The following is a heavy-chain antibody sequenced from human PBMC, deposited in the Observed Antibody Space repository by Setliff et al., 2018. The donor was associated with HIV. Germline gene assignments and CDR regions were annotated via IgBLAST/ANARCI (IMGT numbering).Heavy chain of an antibody. Sequence: PSETLSLTCTVSGGSISTYYWSWIRQPAGKGLEWIGRIYTSGTANYNSSLKSRVTISIDTSKNQFSLKLNSVTAADTAVYYCARGGLGDGYNRDSWGQGTLVTVSS. J-gene: IGHJ4*02. CDR2: IYTSGTA. V-gene: IGHV4-4*07. CDR1: GGSISTYY. CDR3: ARGGLGDGYNRDS. D-gene: IGHD5-12*01.